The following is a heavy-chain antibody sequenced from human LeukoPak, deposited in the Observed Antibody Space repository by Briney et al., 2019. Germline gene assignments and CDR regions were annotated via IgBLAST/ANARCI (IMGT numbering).Heavy chain of an antibody. CDR3: ARGSSGWYYFDY. D-gene: IGHD6-19*01. CDR1: GGTFSSYA. J-gene: IGHJ4*02. Sequence: GASVKVSCKASGGTFSSYAISWVRQAPGQGLEWMGGIIPILGTANYAQKFQGRVTITTDESTSTAYMELSSLRSEDTAVYYCARGSSGWYYFDYWGQGTLVTVSS. CDR2: IIPILGTA. V-gene: IGHV1-69*05.